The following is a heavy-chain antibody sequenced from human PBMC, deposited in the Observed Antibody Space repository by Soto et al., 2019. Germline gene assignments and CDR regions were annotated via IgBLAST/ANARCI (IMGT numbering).Heavy chain of an antibody. Sequence: ASVKVSCKASGYTFTSYGISWVRQAPGQGLEWMGWISAYNGNTNYAQKLQGRVTMTTDTSTSTAYMELRSLRSDDTAVYYCARERYVLRFLEWTPTYYYGMDVWGQGTTVTVSS. CDR2: ISAYNGNT. CDR1: GYTFTSYG. J-gene: IGHJ6*02. D-gene: IGHD3-3*01. V-gene: IGHV1-18*01. CDR3: ARERYVLRFLEWTPTYYYGMDV.